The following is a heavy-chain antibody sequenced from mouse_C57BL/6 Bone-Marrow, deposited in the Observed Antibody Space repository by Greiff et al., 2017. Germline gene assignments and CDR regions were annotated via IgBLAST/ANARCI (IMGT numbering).Heavy chain of an antibody. CDR1: GFTFSDFY. J-gene: IGHJ1*03. CDR3: AIGCYYGPYWYFDV. D-gene: IGHD1-1*01. Sequence: EVQLVESGGGLVQPGRSLRLSCATSGFTFSDFYMAWVRQAPGKGLEWIAASRNKANENTTEYSVSGKGRFSVSRYTSQSILYLQMKVLRADDTSIYNCAIGCYYGPYWYFDVWGTGTTVTVSS. CDR2: SRNKANENTT. V-gene: IGHV7-1*01.